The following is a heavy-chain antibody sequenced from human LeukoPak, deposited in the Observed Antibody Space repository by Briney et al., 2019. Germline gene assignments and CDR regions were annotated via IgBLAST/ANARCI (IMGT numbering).Heavy chain of an antibody. CDR3: AGAGRYQLLFGRRGNRFDP. CDR1: GVSISSSSYY. CDR2: INHSGST. J-gene: IGHJ5*02. Sequence: PSETLSLTCTVSGVSISSSSYYWGWLRQPPGKGLEWIGEINHSGSTNYNPSLKSRVTISVDTSKNQFSLKLSSVTAADTAVYYCAGAGRYQLLFGRRGNRFDPWGQGTLVTVSS. D-gene: IGHD2-2*01. V-gene: IGHV4-39*07.